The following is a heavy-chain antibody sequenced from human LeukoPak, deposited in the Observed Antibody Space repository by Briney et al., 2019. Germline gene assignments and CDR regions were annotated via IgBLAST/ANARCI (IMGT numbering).Heavy chain of an antibody. CDR2: ISYDGSNK. J-gene: IGHJ4*02. D-gene: IGHD2-2*01. CDR3: ARELSQYPY. Sequence: PGGSLRLSCAAPGFTFSSYAMHWVRQAPGKGLEWVAVISYDGSNKYYADSVKGRFTISRDNSKNTLYLQMNSLRAEDTAVYYCARELSQYPYWGQGTLVTVSS. V-gene: IGHV3-30*04. CDR1: GFTFSSYA.